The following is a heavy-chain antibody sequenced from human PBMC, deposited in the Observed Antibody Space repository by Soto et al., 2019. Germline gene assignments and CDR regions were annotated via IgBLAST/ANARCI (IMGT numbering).Heavy chain of an antibody. CDR2: IIPIFGTA. J-gene: IGHJ6*02. V-gene: IGHV1-69*13. CDR3: ASEPYYDILTGYYPYGMDV. D-gene: IGHD3-9*01. Sequence: SVKFSCKASGGTFSSYAISWVRQAPGQGLEWMGGIIPIFGTANYAQKFQGRVTITADESTSTAYMELSSLRSEDTAVYYCASEPYYDILTGYYPYGMDVWGQGTTVTVSS. CDR1: GGTFSSYA.